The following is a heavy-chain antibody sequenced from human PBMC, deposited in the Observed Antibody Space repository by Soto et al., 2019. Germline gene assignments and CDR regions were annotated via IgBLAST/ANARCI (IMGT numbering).Heavy chain of an antibody. V-gene: IGHV3-72*01. J-gene: IGHJ6*02. CDR2: TRNKANSYTT. CDR3: ASVYESIGWNVPYGMDV. CDR1: GFTFSDHY. D-gene: IGHD1-1*01. Sequence: EVQLVESGGGLVQPGGSLRLSCAASGFTFSDHYMDWVRQAPGKGLEWVGRTRNKANSYTTEYAASVKGRFTISRDDSKNSLYLQMNSLKTEDTAVYDCASVYESIGWNVPYGMDVWGQGTTVTVSS.